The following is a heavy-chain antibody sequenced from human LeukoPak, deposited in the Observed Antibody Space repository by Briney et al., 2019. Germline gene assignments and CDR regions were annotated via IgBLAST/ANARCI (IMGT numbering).Heavy chain of an antibody. D-gene: IGHD2-15*01. CDR3: TTDEGSGGSTNYFDY. J-gene: IGHJ4*02. CDR1: GFTFSNAW. Sequence: GGSLRLSCAASGFTFSNAWMSWVRQAPGKGLEWVGRIKSKTDGGTTDYAAPVKGRFTISRDDSKNTLYLQMNSLKTEDTAVYYCTTDEGSGGSTNYFDYWGQGTLVTVSS. CDR2: IKSKTDGGTT. V-gene: IGHV3-15*01.